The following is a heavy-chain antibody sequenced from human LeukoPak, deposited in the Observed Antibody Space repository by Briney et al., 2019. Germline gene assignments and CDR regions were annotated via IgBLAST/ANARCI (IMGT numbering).Heavy chain of an antibody. Sequence: AGGSLRLSCAASRFTFSSYSMNWVRQAPGKGLEWVSSISSSGSYIYYADSVKGRFTISRDNAKNSLYLQMNSLRAEDAAVYYCAKAPVTSCRGAYCYPFDYWGQGTLVTVSS. D-gene: IGHD2-21*01. J-gene: IGHJ4*02. CDR3: AKAPVTSCRGAYCYPFDY. CDR1: RFTFSSYS. CDR2: ISSSGSYI. V-gene: IGHV3-21*04.